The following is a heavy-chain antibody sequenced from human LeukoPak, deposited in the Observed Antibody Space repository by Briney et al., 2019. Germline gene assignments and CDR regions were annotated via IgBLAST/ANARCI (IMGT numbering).Heavy chain of an antibody. D-gene: IGHD5-18*01. CDR2: IHSSGST. J-gene: IGHJ4*02. V-gene: IGHV4-59*12. Sequence: RQPPGKGLEWMGYIHSSGSTDYNPSLRSRVTLSVDTSKNQVSLNLTSVTAADTAVYYCARENSYGQYYFDYWGQGTLVTVSS. CDR3: ARENSYGQYYFDY.